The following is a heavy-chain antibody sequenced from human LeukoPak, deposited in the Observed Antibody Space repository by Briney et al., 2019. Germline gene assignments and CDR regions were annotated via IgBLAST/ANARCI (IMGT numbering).Heavy chain of an antibody. V-gene: IGHV4-31*03. CDR3: ARNLGAVVTPGWAYDI. J-gene: IGHJ3*02. Sequence: SQTLSLTCTVSGDSISSAFYYWSWIRQHPGKGLEWIGYIYHSGTTYYNPSHETRVTMSLDTSRNQFSLKVYSVTAADTAVYYCARNLGAVVTPGWAYDIWGQGTMVTVSS. CDR1: GDSISSAFYY. CDR2: IYHSGTT. D-gene: IGHD4-23*01.